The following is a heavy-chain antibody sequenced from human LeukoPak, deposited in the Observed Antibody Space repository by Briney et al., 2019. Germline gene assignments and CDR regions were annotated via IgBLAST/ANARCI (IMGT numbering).Heavy chain of an antibody. Sequence: ASVKVSCKASGYIFTNYAMHWVRQAPGQRLEWMGWINAGNGNTKYSQKFQGRVTITRDTSASTAYMELSSLRSEDTAVYYCARDLEGEYCSGGSCSPEYYYYGMDVWGQGTTVTVSS. CDR1: GYIFTNYA. CDR3: ARDLEGEYCSGGSCSPEYYYYGMDV. V-gene: IGHV1-3*01. J-gene: IGHJ6*02. CDR2: INAGNGNT. D-gene: IGHD2-15*01.